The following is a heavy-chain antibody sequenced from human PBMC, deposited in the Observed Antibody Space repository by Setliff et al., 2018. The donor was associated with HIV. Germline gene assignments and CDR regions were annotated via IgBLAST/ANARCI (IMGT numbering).Heavy chain of an antibody. J-gene: IGHJ3*02. CDR1: GYTFTGYY. CDR2: INPNSGGT. V-gene: IGHV1-2*02. CDR3: ARPLKNWNDGDAFDI. D-gene: IGHD1-1*01. Sequence: GASVKVSCKASGYTFTGYYMHWVRQAPGQGLEWMGWINPNSGGTNYAQKFQGRVTMTRDTSISTAYMELSRLRSDDTAVYYCARPLKNWNDGDAFDIWGQGTMSPSPQ.